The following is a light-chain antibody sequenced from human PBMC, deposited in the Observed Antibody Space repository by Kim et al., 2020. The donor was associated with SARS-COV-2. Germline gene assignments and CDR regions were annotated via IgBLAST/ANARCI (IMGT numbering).Light chain of an antibody. J-gene: IGKJ5*01. CDR3: QQYHSYPIT. V-gene: IGKV1-16*02. CDR1: QDISNY. CDR2: GAS. Sequence: ASVGSRVTITCRASQDISNYLAWFQQKSGKAPKSLIYGASSLHTGVPSKFSGSGSGTDFTLTISSLQPEDFATYYCQQYHSYPITFGQGTRLE.